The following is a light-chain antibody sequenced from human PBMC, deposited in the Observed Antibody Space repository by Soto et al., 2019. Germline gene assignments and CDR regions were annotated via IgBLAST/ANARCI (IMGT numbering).Light chain of an antibody. CDR1: QTISSW. J-gene: IGKJ1*01. V-gene: IGKV1-5*03. Sequence: DIQMTQSPSTLSASVGDSVTITCRASQTISSWLAWYQQKPGKATKLLIYKASTLKSGVPSRFSGSGSGTEFTLTISSLQPDEFATYYCKHYNSYSEAVGQGTKVDIK. CDR2: KAS. CDR3: KHYNSYSEA.